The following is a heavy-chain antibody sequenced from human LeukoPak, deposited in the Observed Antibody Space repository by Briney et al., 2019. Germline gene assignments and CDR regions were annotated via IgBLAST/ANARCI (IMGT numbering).Heavy chain of an antibody. CDR1: GFTFSSYS. J-gene: IGHJ5*02. CDR2: ISSSSSYI. D-gene: IGHD4-17*01. CDR3: ARDQLTVTLYNWFDP. Sequence: PGGSLRLSCAASGFTFSSYSMNWVRQAPGKGLEWVSSISSSSSYIYYADSVKGRFTISRDNAKNSLYLQMNSLRAEDTAVYYCARDQLTVTLYNWFDPWGQGTLVTVSS. V-gene: IGHV3-21*01.